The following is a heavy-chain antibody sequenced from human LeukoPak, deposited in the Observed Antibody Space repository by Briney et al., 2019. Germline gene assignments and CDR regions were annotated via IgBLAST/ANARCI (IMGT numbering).Heavy chain of an antibody. Sequence: PGGSLRLSCAASGFTFSTYSMNWVRPAPGKGLEWVSSISSSSSYIYYADSVKGRFTISRDNAKNSLYLQMNSLRAEDTAVYYCARADYYYDSSGYRDYWGQGTLVTVSS. CDR2: ISSSSSYI. D-gene: IGHD3-22*01. CDR3: ARADYYYDSSGYRDY. J-gene: IGHJ4*02. CDR1: GFTFSTYS. V-gene: IGHV3-21*01.